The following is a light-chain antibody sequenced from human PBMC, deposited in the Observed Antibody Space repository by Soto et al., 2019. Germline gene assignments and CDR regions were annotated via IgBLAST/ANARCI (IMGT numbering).Light chain of an antibody. CDR1: QSISSS. CDR3: QQHSDWPLT. Sequence: EIVLIHSPVTLSLSPGERATLSCRASQSISSSLAWYQQNPGQAPRLLIFDASNRATGIPVRFSGSGSGTDFTLTISSLEPDDFTVYYCQQHSDWPLTFGGGTRVEI. V-gene: IGKV3-11*01. J-gene: IGKJ4*01. CDR2: DAS.